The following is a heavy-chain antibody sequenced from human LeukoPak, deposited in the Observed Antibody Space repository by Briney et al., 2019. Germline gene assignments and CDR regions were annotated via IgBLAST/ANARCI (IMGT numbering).Heavy chain of an antibody. CDR3: ARDLTGYDSSGYWNY. Sequence: ASVKVSCKASGGTFSSYAISWVRQAPGQGLEWMGGIIPIFGTANYAQKFQGRVTITADESTSTAYMELSSLRSEDTAVYYCARDLTGYDSSGYWNYWGQGTLVTVSS. J-gene: IGHJ4*02. CDR2: IIPIFGTA. D-gene: IGHD3-22*01. V-gene: IGHV1-69*01. CDR1: GGTFSSYA.